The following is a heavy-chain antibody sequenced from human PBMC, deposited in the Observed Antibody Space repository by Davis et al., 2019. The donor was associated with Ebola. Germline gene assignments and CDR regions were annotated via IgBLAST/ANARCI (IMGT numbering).Heavy chain of an antibody. V-gene: IGHV4-39*01. D-gene: IGHD3-22*01. CDR1: GGSITGSNYY. Sequence: PSETLSLTCTVSGGSITGSNYYWGWIRQPPEKGLEWIASIYYSGSTYPNPSLKSRVTISVDTSKNQFSLKLSSVTATDTAVYYCARQFGDSGYPRASDYWGQGTLVTVSS. CDR2: IYYSGST. CDR3: ARQFGDSGYPRASDY. J-gene: IGHJ4*02.